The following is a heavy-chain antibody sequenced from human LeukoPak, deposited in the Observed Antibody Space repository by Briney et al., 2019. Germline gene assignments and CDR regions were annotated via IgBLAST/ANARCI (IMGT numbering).Heavy chain of an antibody. CDR3: ARAPYSSGWYSTSYFDY. CDR2: IYYSGST. D-gene: IGHD6-19*01. Sequence: TLSLTCTVSGGSISSGGYYWSWIRQHPGKGLEWIGYIYYSGSTYYNPSLKSRVTISVDTSKNQFSLKLSSVTAADTAVYYCARAPYSSGWYSTSYFDYWGQGTLVTVSS. V-gene: IGHV4-31*03. J-gene: IGHJ4*02. CDR1: GGSISSGGYY.